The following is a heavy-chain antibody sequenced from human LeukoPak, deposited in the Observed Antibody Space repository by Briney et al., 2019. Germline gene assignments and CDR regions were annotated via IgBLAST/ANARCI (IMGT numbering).Heavy chain of an antibody. CDR3: ARENSVAATRSFDF. CDR1: GFTFSSYW. CDR2: TWSAGGN. V-gene: IGHV3-33*08. Sequence: GGSLRLSCAASGFTFSSYWMHWVRQAPGKGPEWVAVTWSAGGNTYVDSVKGRFTVPRDNFRKTLYLQMNSLRGEDTAVYYCARENSVAATRSFDFWGQGTMVAVSS. D-gene: IGHD6-19*01. J-gene: IGHJ3*01.